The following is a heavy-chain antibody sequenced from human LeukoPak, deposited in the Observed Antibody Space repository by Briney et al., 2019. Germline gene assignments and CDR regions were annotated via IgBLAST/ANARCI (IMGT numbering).Heavy chain of an antibody. Sequence: SETLSLTCTVSGGSITNSNYYWGWIRQPPGKGLEWIGSIYYSGATYYNPSLKSRVTISVDTSKNQFSLKLSSVTAADTAVYFCARHRSGYSNGYYYWYSMDVWGKGITVTVSS. CDR3: ARHRSGYSNGYYYWYSMDV. V-gene: IGHV4-39*01. CDR2: IYYSGAT. CDR1: GGSITNSNYY. J-gene: IGHJ6*03. D-gene: IGHD5-18*01.